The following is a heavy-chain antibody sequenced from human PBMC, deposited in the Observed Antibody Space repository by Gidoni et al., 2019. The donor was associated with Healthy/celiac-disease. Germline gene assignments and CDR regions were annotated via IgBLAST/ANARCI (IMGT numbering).Heavy chain of an antibody. V-gene: IGHV4-34*01. J-gene: IGHJ4*02. CDR2: INHSGST. CDR3: ARGFRDSSGYGVNYDY. CDR1: GRPLCGYY. Sequence: VELQQWVAEQLKTSETLSPTRSVYGRPLCGYYWSWIRQPPGKGLEWIGKINHSGSTNYNPSLKSRVTISVDTSKNQFSLKLSSVTAADTAVYYCARGFRDSSGYGVNYDYWGQGTLVTVSS. D-gene: IGHD3-22*01.